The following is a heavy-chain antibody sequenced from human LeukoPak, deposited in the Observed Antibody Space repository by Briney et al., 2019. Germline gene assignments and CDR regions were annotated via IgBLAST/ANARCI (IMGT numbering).Heavy chain of an antibody. D-gene: IGHD5-18*01. J-gene: IGHJ4*02. CDR3: ASTGTAMAYTTDY. Sequence: GGSLRLSCAASGFTFSSYGMHWVRQAPGKGLEWVAVISYDGSNKYYADSVKGRFTISRDNSKNTLYLQMNSLRAEDTAVYYCASTGTAMAYTTDYWGQGTLVTVSS. CDR1: GFTFSSYG. V-gene: IGHV3-30*03. CDR2: ISYDGSNK.